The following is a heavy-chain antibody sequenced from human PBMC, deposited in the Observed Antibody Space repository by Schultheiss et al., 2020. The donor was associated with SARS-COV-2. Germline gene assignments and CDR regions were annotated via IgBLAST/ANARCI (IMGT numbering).Heavy chain of an antibody. D-gene: IGHD2-2*01. CDR2: ITGSGDST. CDR3: AKDGSAIRALYYYYMDV. J-gene: IGHJ6*03. CDR1: GFTFSNHA. Sequence: GGSLRLSCAASGFTFSNHAMTWVRQTPGKGLEWVSTITGSGDSTFYADSVQGRFTISRDNSKNTLYLQMNSLRVEDTAVYHCAKDGSAIRALYYYYMDVWGKGTTVTVSS. V-gene: IGHV3-23*01.